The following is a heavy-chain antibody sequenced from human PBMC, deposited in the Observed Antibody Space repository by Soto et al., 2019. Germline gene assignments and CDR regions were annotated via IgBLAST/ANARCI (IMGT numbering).Heavy chain of an antibody. CDR1: GFTFSSYA. V-gene: IGHV3-23*01. CDR2: ISGSGGST. CDR3: ATSYGDSYYYHYGMAV. D-gene: IGHD4-17*01. J-gene: IGHJ6*02. Sequence: GGSLRLSCAASGFTFSSYAMSWVRQAPGKGLEWVSAISGSGGSTYYADSVKGQVTISADKSISTAYLQWSTLKASDTATYYCATSYGDSYYYHYGMAVWGQGTTVTVSS.